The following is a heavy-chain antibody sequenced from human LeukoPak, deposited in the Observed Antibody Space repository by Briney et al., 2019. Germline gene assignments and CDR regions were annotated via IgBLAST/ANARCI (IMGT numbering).Heavy chain of an antibody. CDR1: RYRFTNYW. Sequence: PGESLKISCEGSRYRFTNYWIGWVRQMPGKGLEWMGIIYPGDSDTKYSPSFRGQVTISADMSITTAYLQWSSLKASDTAMDYCATLDRRNDYSAFDSWGQGTLVTVSS. J-gene: IGHJ4*02. CDR3: ATLDRRNDYSAFDS. CDR2: IYPGDSDT. V-gene: IGHV5-51*01. D-gene: IGHD4-11*01.